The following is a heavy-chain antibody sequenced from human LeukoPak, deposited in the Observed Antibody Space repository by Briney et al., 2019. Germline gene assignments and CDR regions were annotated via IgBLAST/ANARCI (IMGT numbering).Heavy chain of an antibody. Sequence: ASVKVSCKASGYTFTDYAMHWVRQAPGQRFEWMGWVNAGNGKTKYSEKFQGRVTITRDTTASTVYMEVSSLRFEDTAVYYCAKGIWVSGRYYFDYWGQGTLVTVSS. V-gene: IGHV1-3*01. J-gene: IGHJ4*02. CDR2: VNAGNGKT. D-gene: IGHD3-10*01. CDR3: AKGIWVSGRYYFDY. CDR1: GYTFTDYA.